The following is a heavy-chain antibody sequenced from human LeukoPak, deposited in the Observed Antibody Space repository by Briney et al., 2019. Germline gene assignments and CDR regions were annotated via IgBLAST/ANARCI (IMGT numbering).Heavy chain of an antibody. CDR1: GFTFSSYA. Sequence: GGSLRLSCAASGFTFSSYAMHWVRQAPGRGLEWVAVISDDERNIYYADSVKGRFTISSDNSKNTLYLQMNSLRAEDTAVYYCARAKLRDTFDYWGQGTLVTVSS. CDR2: ISDDERNI. D-gene: IGHD1-7*01. V-gene: IGHV3-30*04. CDR3: ARAKLRDTFDY. J-gene: IGHJ4*02.